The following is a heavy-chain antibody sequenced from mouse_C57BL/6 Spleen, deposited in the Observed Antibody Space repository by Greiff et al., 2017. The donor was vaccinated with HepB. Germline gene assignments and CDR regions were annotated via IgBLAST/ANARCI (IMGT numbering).Heavy chain of an antibody. D-gene: IGHD2-13*01. CDR1: GFNIKNTY. J-gene: IGHJ4*01. CDR2: IDPANGNT. Sequence: EVQLKESVAELVRPGASVKLSCTASGFNIKNTYMPWVKQRPEQGLEWIGRIDPANGNTKYAPKFQGKATITADTSSNTAYLQLSSLTSEDTAIYYCARLGGLLRVAMDYWGQGTSVTVSS. CDR3: ARLGGLLRVAMDY. V-gene: IGHV14-3*01.